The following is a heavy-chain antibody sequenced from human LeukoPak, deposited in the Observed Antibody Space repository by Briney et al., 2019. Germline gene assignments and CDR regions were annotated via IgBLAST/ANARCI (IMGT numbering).Heavy chain of an antibody. CDR1: GFTVGSNY. D-gene: IGHD3-22*01. Sequence: GGSLRLSCAASGFTVGSNYMSWVRQAPGKGLEWVSVIYSGGSTYYADFVKGRFTISTDNSKNTLYLQMNSLRAEDTAVYYCASLYDSSTSEPNYWGQGTLVTVS. J-gene: IGHJ4*02. CDR3: ASLYDSSTSEPNY. CDR2: IYSGGST. V-gene: IGHV3-53*01.